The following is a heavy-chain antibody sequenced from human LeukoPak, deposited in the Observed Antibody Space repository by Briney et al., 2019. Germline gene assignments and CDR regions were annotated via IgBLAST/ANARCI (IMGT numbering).Heavy chain of an antibody. J-gene: IGHJ4*02. V-gene: IGHV3-64*01. D-gene: IGHD6-13*01. CDR1: GFTFSSYA. Sequence: GSLRLSCAASGFTFSSYAMHWVRQAPGKGLEYVSAISSNGGSTYYANSVKGRFTISRDNSKNTLYLQMGSLRAEDMAVYYCARVVGSSWYDYWGQGTLVTVSS. CDR3: ARVVGSSWYDY. CDR2: ISSNGGST.